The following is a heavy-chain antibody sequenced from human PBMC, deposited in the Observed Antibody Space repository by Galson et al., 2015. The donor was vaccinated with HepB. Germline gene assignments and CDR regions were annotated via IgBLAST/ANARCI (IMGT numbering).Heavy chain of an antibody. V-gene: IGHV1-69-2*01. D-gene: IGHD3-10*01. CDR2: IDPADGET. J-gene: IGHJ6*03. Sequence: VKVSCKVSGYIFSDQYLHWLRQAPGKGPEWMGLIDPADGETKYADNFQGRVTISADTSTDTAYLQVSSLRSEDTATYCCATGVRGYGSGKSYCSYFYRADWGKGTTVNVSS. CDR3: ATGVRGYGSGKSYCSYFYRAD. CDR1: GYIFSDQY.